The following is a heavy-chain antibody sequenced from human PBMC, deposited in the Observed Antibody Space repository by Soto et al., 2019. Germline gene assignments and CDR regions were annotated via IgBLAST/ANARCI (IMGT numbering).Heavy chain of an antibody. V-gene: IGHV3-53*01. CDR1: CFTVSSNY. CDR3: ERDGAWNYWDY. CDR2: IYSGGST. J-gene: IGHJ4*02. D-gene: IGHD2-15*01. Sequence: XGSLRVSCAASCFTVSSNYMSWVRQAPGKGLEWVSVIYSGGSTYYADSVKGRFTISRDNSKNTLYLQMNSLRAEDTAVYYCERDGAWNYWDYWGQGTLVTVSS.